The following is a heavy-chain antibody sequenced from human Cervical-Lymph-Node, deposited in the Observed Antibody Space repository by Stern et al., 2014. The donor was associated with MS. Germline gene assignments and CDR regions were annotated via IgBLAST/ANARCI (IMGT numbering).Heavy chain of an antibody. CDR1: GGSISSSGSY. CDR3: ATTRWDLFTWNWFDP. CDR2: IPASGST. D-gene: IGHD1-26*01. V-gene: IGHV4-61*02. J-gene: IGHJ5*02. Sequence: QVQLVQSGPGLVKPSQTLSLPCTVSGGSISSSGSYWSWIRQPADKGLEWIGRIPASGSTYFNPSLQSRFTISIDPAHNQFSLKRTSVTAADTAVYYCATTRWDLFTWNWFDPWGQGTLVTVSS.